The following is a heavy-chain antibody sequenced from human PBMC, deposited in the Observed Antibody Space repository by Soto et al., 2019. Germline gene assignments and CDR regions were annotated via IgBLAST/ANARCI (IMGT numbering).Heavy chain of an antibody. CDR2: IGVSSDA. Sequence: QPGGSLRLSCAASGFTFSSYAMSWARQAPGKGLEWVSSIGVSSDAYYADSVTGRFTISRDNSRNTLYLQMNSLRAEDTAVYYCAKNYFFDSWGQGTLVTVSS. J-gene: IGHJ4*02. CDR3: AKNYFFDS. CDR1: GFTFSSYA. V-gene: IGHV3-23*01.